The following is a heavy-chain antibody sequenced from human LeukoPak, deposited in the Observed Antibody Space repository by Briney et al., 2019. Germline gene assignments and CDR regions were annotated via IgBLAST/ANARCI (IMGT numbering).Heavy chain of an antibody. Sequence: PGGSLRLSCAASGFTVSSNFMTWVRQAPGKGLEWVSVIYSGGSTYYADSVKARFTISRDISKNTLYLQMNSLRAEDTAVYYCARDLTASWYFDLWGRGTLVTVSS. CDR2: IYSGGST. D-gene: IGHD5-18*01. CDR3: ARDLTASWYFDL. J-gene: IGHJ2*01. CDR1: GFTVSSNF. V-gene: IGHV3-53*01.